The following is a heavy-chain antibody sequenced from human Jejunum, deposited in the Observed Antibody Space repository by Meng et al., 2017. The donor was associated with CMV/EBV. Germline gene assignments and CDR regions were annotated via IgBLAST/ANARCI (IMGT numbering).Heavy chain of an antibody. Sequence: GAPNSRYYWSCDQQPPRKGLVWLVFIYCSGSTSYHPSLESRVTMSADTSRNQVSMNLKSVTAADTGVYYCARFSATGAYYYGMDVWGQGTTVTVSS. CDR1: GAPNSRYY. V-gene: IGHV4-59*01. CDR2: IYCSGST. J-gene: IGHJ6*02. CDR3: ARFSATGAYYYGMDV. D-gene: IGHD1-1*01.